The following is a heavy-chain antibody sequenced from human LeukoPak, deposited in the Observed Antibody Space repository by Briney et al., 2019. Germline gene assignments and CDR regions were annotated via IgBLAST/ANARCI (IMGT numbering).Heavy chain of an antibody. D-gene: IGHD6-13*01. V-gene: IGHV3-9*01. CDR1: GFTFDDYA. J-gene: IGHJ3*02. CDR3: AKSGYSSSWFRDDAFDI. Sequence: GGSLRLSCAASGFTFDDYAMHWVRQAPGKGLEWVSGISWNSGSIGYADSVKGRLTISRDNAKNSLYLQMNSLRAEDTALYYCAKSGYSSSWFRDDAFDIWGQGTMVTVSS. CDR2: ISWNSGSI.